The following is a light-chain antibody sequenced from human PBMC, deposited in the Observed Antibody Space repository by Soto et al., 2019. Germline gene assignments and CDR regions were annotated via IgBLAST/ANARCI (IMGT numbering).Light chain of an antibody. V-gene: IGKV3-15*01. CDR1: QSVSSN. Sequence: EIVMTQSPATLSVSPGGRATLSCRASQSVSSNLAWYQQKPGQAPRLLIYGASTRATGIPARFSGSGSGTEFTLTISSLQSEDFAVYYCQQYNNWSGTFGQGTKVDIK. CDR3: QQYNNWSGT. CDR2: GAS. J-gene: IGKJ1*01.